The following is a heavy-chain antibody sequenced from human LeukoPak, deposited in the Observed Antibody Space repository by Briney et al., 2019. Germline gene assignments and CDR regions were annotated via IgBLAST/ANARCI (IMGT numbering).Heavy chain of an antibody. J-gene: IGHJ6*02. CDR2: ISGSGGST. CDR1: GFTFSSYA. V-gene: IGHV3-23*01. Sequence: GGSLRLSCAASGFTFSSYAMSWVRQAPGKGLEWVSAISGSGGSTYYVDSVKGRFTISRDNSKNTLYLQMNSLRAEDTAVYYCAKGDVFWSGYYKDYYYYYGMDVWGQGITVTVSS. D-gene: IGHD3-3*01. CDR3: AKGDVFWSGYYKDYYYYYGMDV.